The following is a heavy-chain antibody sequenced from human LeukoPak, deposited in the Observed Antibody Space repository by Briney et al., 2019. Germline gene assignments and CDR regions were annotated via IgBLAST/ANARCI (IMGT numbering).Heavy chain of an antibody. V-gene: IGHV3-7*01. Sequence: GGSLRLSCAASGFTVSRNYMSWVRQAPGKGLEWVANIKKDGSEKYYVDSVKGRFTISRDNAKTSLYLQMNSLRAEDTAVYYCARHLSGVTGYTYGRGIDYWGQGTLVTVSS. CDR2: IKKDGSEK. D-gene: IGHD5-18*01. J-gene: IGHJ4*02. CDR3: ARHLSGVTGYTYGRGIDY. CDR1: GFTVSRNY.